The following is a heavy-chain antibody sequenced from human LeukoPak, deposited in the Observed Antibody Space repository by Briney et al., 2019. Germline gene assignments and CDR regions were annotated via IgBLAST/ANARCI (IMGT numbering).Heavy chain of an antibody. CDR3: ARRPIVGSTGFYFDP. V-gene: IGHV4-39*01. CDR2: IYYGGSP. CDR1: GGSISTTTNS. D-gene: IGHD1-26*01. J-gene: IGHJ5*02. Sequence: SETLSLTCNVSGGSISTTTNSWGWAWIRQRPTKGLEWIGSIYYGGSPYYTSSLKSRVTISVDTSKNQFSLKLASLTAADTAVYYCARRPIVGSTGFYFDPWGPGTLVTVSS.